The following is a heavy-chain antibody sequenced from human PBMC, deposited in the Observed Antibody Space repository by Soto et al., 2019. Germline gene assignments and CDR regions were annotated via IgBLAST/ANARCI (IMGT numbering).Heavy chain of an antibody. CDR2: ISSSSSTI. Sequence: GGSLRLSCTASGFTFSTYSMNWVRQAPGKGLEWVSYISSSSSTIYYADSVKGRFTISRDNAKNSLYLQMNSLRAEDTAVYYCASQYGSGSYYLGTFDYWGQGTLVTVSS. CDR3: ASQYGSGSYYLGTFDY. J-gene: IGHJ4*02. CDR1: GFTFSTYS. D-gene: IGHD3-10*01. V-gene: IGHV3-48*01.